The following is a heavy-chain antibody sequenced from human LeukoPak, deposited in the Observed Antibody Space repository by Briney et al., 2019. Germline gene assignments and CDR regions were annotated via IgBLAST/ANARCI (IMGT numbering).Heavy chain of an antibody. CDR2: IYYSGST. J-gene: IGHJ3*02. D-gene: IGHD5-12*01. CDR3: ARQAKDDAFDI. CDR1: GGSISSYY. V-gene: IGHV4-59*08. Sequence: KASETLSLTCAVSGGSISSYYWSWVRQPPGKGLEWIGYIYYSGSTNYNPSLKSRVTISVDTSKNQFSLKLSSVTAADTAVYYCARQAKDDAFDIWGQGTMVTVSS.